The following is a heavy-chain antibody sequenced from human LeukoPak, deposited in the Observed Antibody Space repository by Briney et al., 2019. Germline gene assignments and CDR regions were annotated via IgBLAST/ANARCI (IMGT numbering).Heavy chain of an antibody. Sequence: SETLSLTCAVYGGSFSGYYWSWIRQPPGKGLEWIGEINHSGSTNYNPSLKSRVTISVDTSKNQFSLKLSSVTAADTAVYYCARDWDYDFWSGSLGYWGQGALVTVSS. CDR3: ARDWDYDFWSGSLGY. V-gene: IGHV4-34*01. D-gene: IGHD3-3*01. CDR2: INHSGST. CDR1: GGSFSGYY. J-gene: IGHJ4*02.